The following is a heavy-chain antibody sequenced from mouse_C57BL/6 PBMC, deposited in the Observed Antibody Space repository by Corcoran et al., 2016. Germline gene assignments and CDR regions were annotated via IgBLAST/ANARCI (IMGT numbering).Heavy chain of an antibody. CDR2: IYWNDDQ. V-gene: IGHV8-12*01. CDR1: VISRSTSGIG. CDR3: ARRGPGNRDY. Sequence: HVPLTESGPGILQSSQTLSLTCSFCVISRSTSGIGVCWIRQPPGKGLEWLAHIYWNDDQRYNPSLKSRLTISKDTSRNQVFLKITSVDTADTATYYCARRGPGNRDYWGQGTTLTVSS. J-gene: IGHJ2*01. D-gene: IGHD2-1*01.